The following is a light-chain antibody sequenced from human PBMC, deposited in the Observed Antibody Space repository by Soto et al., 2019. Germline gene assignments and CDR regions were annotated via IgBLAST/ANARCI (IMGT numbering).Light chain of an antibody. CDR3: QQYNSYPRT. Sequence: EKVGTQSPATLSVSPGERATLPCRASQSVSSNLAWYQQKSGQAPRLLIKGASTRATGIPARFSGSGSGTEFTLTISSLQPDDFATYYCQQYNSYPRTFGQGTNVDI. CDR1: QSVSSN. V-gene: IGKV3-15*01. J-gene: IGKJ1*01. CDR2: GAS.